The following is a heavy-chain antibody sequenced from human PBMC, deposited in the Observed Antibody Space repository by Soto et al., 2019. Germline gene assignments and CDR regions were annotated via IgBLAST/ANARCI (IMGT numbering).Heavy chain of an antibody. J-gene: IGHJ4*02. CDR2: ISYDGSNK. CDR1: GFTFSSYA. CDR3: ARDWPFDC. Sequence: LRLSCAASGFTFSSYAMHWIRQAPGKGLEWVAVISYDGSNKYYADSVKGRFTISRDNSKNTLYLQMNSLRSEDTAVYYCARDWPFDCGGRETLVTVPS. V-gene: IGHV3-30-3*01.